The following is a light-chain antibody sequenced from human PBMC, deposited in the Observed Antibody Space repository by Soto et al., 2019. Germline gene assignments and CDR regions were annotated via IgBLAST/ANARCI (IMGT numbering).Light chain of an antibody. V-gene: IGKV3-15*01. J-gene: IGKJ2*01. CDR2: DAS. CDR1: QSVRSN. CDR3: QQCNNSPYT. Sequence: EVVMTQSPATLSVSPGERATLSCRASQSVRSNLVWYQQKPGQAPRLLIYDASTRATGIPGRFSGSGSGTEFTLIISSLQSEDFALYFCQQCNNSPYTFGHGTKLEIK.